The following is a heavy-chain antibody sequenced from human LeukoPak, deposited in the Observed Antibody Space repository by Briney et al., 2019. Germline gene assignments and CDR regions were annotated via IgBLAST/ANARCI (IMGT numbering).Heavy chain of an antibody. J-gene: IGHJ6*04. CDR2: ISSSSSYT. V-gene: IGHV3-11*06. D-gene: IGHD7-27*01. Sequence: GGSLRLSCAASGFTFSDYYMSWIRQAPGKGLEWVSYISSSSSYTNYADSVKGRFTISRDNAKNSLYLQMNSLRAEDTAVYYRARVPSGFGMDVWGKGTTVTVSS. CDR1: GFTFSDYY. CDR3: ARVPSGFGMDV.